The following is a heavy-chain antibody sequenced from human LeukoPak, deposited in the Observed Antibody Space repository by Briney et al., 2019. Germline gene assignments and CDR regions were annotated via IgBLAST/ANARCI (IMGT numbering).Heavy chain of an antibody. CDR1: GGSFSGYY. J-gene: IGHJ4*02. V-gene: IGHV4-59*08. D-gene: IGHD3-10*01. Sequence: SETLSLTCAVYGGSFSGYYWSWIRQPPGKGLEWIGYIYYSGSTNYNPSLKSRVTISVDTSKNQFSLKLSSVTAADTAVYYCARRAMVRGVISESYYFDYWGQGTLVTVSS. CDR3: ARRAMVRGVISESYYFDY. CDR2: IYYSGST.